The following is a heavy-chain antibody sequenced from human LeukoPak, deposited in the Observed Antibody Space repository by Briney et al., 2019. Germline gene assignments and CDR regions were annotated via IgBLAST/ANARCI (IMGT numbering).Heavy chain of an antibody. D-gene: IGHD3-10*01. CDR2: IYYSGST. CDR1: GGSVSSGSYY. J-gene: IGHJ4*02. CDR3: GRTAGSGSYYPLDY. V-gene: IGHV4-61*01. Sequence: SETLSLTCTVSGGSVSSGSYYWSWIRQPPGKGLEWIGYIYYSGSTNYNPSLKSRVTISVDTSKNRFSLKLSSVTAADTAVYYCGRTAGSGSYYPLDYWGQGTLVTVSS.